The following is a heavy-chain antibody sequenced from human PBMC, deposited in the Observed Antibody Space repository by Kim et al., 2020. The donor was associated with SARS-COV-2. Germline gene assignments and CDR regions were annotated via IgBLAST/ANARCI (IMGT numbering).Heavy chain of an antibody. CDR1: GFTFSSYA. J-gene: IGHJ3*02. V-gene: IGHV3-23*01. D-gene: IGHD3-9*01. CDR2: ISGSGGST. CDR3: AKDYDILTGYFPGGAFDI. Sequence: GGSLRLSCAASGFTFSSYAMSWVRQAPGKGLEWVSAISGSGGSTYYADSVKGRFTISRDNSKNTLYLQMNSLRAEDTAVYYCAKDYDILTGYFPGGAFDIWGQGTMVTVSS.